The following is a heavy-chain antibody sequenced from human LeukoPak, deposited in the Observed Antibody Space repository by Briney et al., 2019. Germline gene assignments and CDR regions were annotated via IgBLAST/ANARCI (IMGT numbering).Heavy chain of an antibody. J-gene: IGHJ2*01. Sequence: SETLSLTCTVSDGSISSSSCYWGWIRQPPGKGLEWIGSIYYSGSTSYNPSLKSRVTISVDTSKNQFSLKLSSVTAADTAVYYCGGTMVRGVIDYWYFDLWGRGTLVTVSS. CDR1: DGSISSSSCY. CDR2: IYYSGST. CDR3: GGTMVRGVIDYWYFDL. D-gene: IGHD3-10*01. V-gene: IGHV4-39*01.